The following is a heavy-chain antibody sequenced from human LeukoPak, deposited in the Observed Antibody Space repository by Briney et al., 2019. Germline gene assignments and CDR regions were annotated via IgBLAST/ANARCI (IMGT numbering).Heavy chain of an antibody. CDR3: ASTAMADVSWYFDL. J-gene: IGHJ2*01. D-gene: IGHD5-18*01. CDR2: ISYDGSNK. CDR1: EFTFRSYD. Sequence: GGSLRLSCVASEFTFRSYDMHWVRQAPGKGLEWVAVISYDGSNKDYADSVKGRFTISRDNTKNTLFLQMNSLRAEDTAVYYCASTAMADVSWYFDLWGRGTLVTVSS. V-gene: IGHV3-30*03.